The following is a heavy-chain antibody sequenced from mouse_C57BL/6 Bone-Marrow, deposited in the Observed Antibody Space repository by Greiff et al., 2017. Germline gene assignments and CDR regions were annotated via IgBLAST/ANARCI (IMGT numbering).Heavy chain of an antibody. CDR2: IHPSDSDT. D-gene: IGHD1-1*01. CDR3: AIRGSSSLYYFDY. V-gene: IGHV1-74*01. Sequence: QVQLQQPGAELVKPGASVKVSCEASGYTFTSYWMHWVKQRPGQGLEWIGRIHPSDSDTNYNQKFKGKATLTVDKSSSPAYMQLSSLTSEDSAVYYCAIRGSSSLYYFDYWGQGTTLTVSS. CDR1: GYTFTSYW. J-gene: IGHJ2*01.